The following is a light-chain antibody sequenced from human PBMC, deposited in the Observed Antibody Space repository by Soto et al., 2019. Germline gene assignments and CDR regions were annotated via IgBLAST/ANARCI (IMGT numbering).Light chain of an antibody. CDR1: QSVSGTF. CDR2: GAS. CDR3: YQYGGSPQGT. J-gene: IGKJ1*01. V-gene: IGKV3-20*01. Sequence: EIVLTQSPGTLSLSPGERATLSCRAGQSVSGTFLAWYQQKPGQPPRLLIYGASSRATGIPDRFTGSGSGRAFTLTISRLRAEDFAVYYCYQYGGSPQGTFGQGTKVEIK.